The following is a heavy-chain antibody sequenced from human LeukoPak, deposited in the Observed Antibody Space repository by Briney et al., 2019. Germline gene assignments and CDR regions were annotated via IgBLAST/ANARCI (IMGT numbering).Heavy chain of an antibody. Sequence: GRSLRLSCAASGSTFSSYGMHWVRQAPGKGLEWVAVIWYDGSNKYYADSVKGRFTISRDNSKNTLYLQMNSLRAEDAAVYYCARDPTPYYDFWSGYHYGMDVWGQGTTVTVSS. D-gene: IGHD3-3*01. V-gene: IGHV3-33*01. CDR2: IWYDGSNK. CDR1: GSTFSSYG. J-gene: IGHJ6*02. CDR3: ARDPTPYYDFWSGYHYGMDV.